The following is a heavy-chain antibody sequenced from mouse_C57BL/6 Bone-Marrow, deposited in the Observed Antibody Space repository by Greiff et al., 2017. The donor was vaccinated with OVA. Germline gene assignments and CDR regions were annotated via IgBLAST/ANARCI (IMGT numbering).Heavy chain of an antibody. CDR3: ARYYGSSYWYFDV. D-gene: IGHD1-1*01. V-gene: IGHV1-81*01. CDR1: GYTFTSYG. J-gene: IGHJ1*03. CDR2: IYPRSGNT. Sequence: QVQLQQSGAELARPGASVKLSCKASGYTFTSYGISWVKQRTGQGLEWIGEIYPRSGNTYYNEKFKGKATLTADKSSSTAYMELRSLTSEVSAVYFCARYYGSSYWYFDVWGTGTTVTVSS.